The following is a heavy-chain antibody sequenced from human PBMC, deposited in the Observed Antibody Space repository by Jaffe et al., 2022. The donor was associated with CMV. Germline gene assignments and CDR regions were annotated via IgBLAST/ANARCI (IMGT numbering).Heavy chain of an antibody. CDR3: AKARATIGISTQE. D-gene: IGHD3-3*01. CDR1: GFTFSSYA. V-gene: IGHV3-23*04. Sequence: EVQLVESGGGLVQPGGSLRLSCAASGFTFSSYAMSWVRQAPGKGLEWVSGIVDSGGSTYYADSVKGRFTISRDNSKNTLYLQMNSLRVEDTAVYFCAKARATIGISTQEWGQGTLVTVSS. CDR2: IVDSGGST. J-gene: IGHJ4*02.